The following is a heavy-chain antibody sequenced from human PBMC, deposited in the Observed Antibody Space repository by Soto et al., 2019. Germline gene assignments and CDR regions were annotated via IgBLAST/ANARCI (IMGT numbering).Heavy chain of an antibody. CDR1: GDTFSSYA. Sequence: QVQLVQSGAEVQKPGSSVKVSCKASGDTFSSYAISWVRQAPGQGLEWMGGIIPIFGTANYAQQFQGRVTITADESTSTAYMDLSSLRSGDTAVYYCARGVAPAANEEYYFDYWGEGPLVTVPS. CDR3: ARGVAPAANEEYYFDY. CDR2: IIPIFGTA. V-gene: IGHV1-69*01. D-gene: IGHD2-2*01. J-gene: IGHJ4*02.